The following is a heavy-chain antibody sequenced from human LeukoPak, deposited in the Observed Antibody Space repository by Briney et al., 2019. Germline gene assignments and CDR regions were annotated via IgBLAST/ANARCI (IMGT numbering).Heavy chain of an antibody. Sequence: ASVKVSCKASGYTFTSYGISWVRQAPGQGLEWMGIINPSGGSTSYAQKFQGRVTMTRDMSTSTVYMELSSLRSGDTAVYYCARGKTMVYCGGDCYRFDNWGQGTLVTVSS. V-gene: IGHV1-46*01. J-gene: IGHJ4*02. D-gene: IGHD2-21*02. CDR3: ARGKTMVYCGGDCYRFDN. CDR1: GYTFTSYG. CDR2: INPSGGST.